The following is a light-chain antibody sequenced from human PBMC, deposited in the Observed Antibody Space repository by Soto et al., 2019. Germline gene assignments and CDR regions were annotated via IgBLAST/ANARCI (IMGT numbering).Light chain of an antibody. CDR1: QTISNY. CDR2: ATS. V-gene: IGKV1-39*01. Sequence: DIQMTQSPSSLSASVGDRVTITCRASQTISNYLNWYQQRPGRAPKLLIYATSTLQSGVPSRFSGSGSGTDFTLTISRLQPEDFSTYYCQQTYSTPYTFCQGTKLEIK. CDR3: QQTYSTPYT. J-gene: IGKJ2*01.